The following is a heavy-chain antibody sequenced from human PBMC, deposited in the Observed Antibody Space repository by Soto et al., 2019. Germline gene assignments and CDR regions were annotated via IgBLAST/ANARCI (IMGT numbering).Heavy chain of an antibody. Sequence: PGESLKISCKGSGYSFTGYWISWVRQMPGKGLEWMGRIDPSDSYTNYSPSFQGHVTISADKSISTAYLQWSSLKASDTAMYYCAAPTAGHDAFDIWGQGTMVTVSS. CDR2: IDPSDSYT. V-gene: IGHV5-10-1*01. J-gene: IGHJ3*02. CDR3: AAPTAGHDAFDI. CDR1: GYSFTGYW.